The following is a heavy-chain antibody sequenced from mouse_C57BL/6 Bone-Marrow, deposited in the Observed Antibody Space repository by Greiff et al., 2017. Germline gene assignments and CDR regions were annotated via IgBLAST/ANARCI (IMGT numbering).Heavy chain of an antibody. Sequence: EVQLVESGGGLVKPGGSLKLSCAASGFTFSDYGMHWVRQTPEKGLEWVAYISSGSSTIYYADTVKGRFTISRDNAKNTLFLQMTSLRSEDTAIYYCARRPYGYRYYYAMDYWGQGTSVTVSS. J-gene: IGHJ4*01. D-gene: IGHD2-2*01. V-gene: IGHV5-17*01. CDR2: ISSGSSTI. CDR1: GFTFSDYG. CDR3: ARRPYGYRYYYAMDY.